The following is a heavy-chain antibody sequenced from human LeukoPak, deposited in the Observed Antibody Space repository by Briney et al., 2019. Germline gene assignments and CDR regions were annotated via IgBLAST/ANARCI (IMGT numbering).Heavy chain of an antibody. CDR2: ISWNSGTV. Sequence: GRSLRLSCAASGFTFADYAMHWVRHAPGEGLEWVSGISWNSGTVVYADSVKGRFTIARDTAKTPLYLQMNSLRAEGTALYYCAKVMYRDGYNNPLFDYWGQGTLVTVSS. D-gene: IGHD5-24*01. CDR3: AKVMYRDGYNNPLFDY. J-gene: IGHJ4*02. CDR1: GFTFADYA. V-gene: IGHV3-9*01.